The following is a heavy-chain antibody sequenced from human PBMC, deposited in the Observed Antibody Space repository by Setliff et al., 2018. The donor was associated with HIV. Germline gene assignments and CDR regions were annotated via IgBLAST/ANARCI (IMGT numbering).Heavy chain of an antibody. CDR3: ARAPSHYDVFTDSYVPYHLDH. D-gene: IGHD3-16*01. Sequence: PSETLSLTCTPYGGSFSGNHWSWIRQSPGNGLEWIGEVLYNGGTRYNPSLENRVSMSVDTSRNQVSLRLNSVTAADAAVYYCARAPSHYDVFTDSYVPYHLDHWGQGKLVTVSS. CDR2: VLYNGGT. V-gene: IGHV4-34*12. J-gene: IGHJ4*02. CDR1: GGSFSGNH.